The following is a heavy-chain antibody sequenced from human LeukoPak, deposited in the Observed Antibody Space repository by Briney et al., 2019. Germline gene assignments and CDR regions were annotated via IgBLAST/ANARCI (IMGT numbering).Heavy chain of an antibody. CDR3: AREARYSSGRRDFDY. J-gene: IGHJ4*02. CDR2: IYYSGST. D-gene: IGHD6-19*01. Sequence: PSETPSLTCTVSGGSISSYYWSWIRQPPGKGLEWIGYIYYSGSTNYNPSLKSRVTISVDTSKNQFSLKLSSVTAADTAVYYCAREARYSSGRRDFDYWGQGTLVTVSS. CDR1: GGSISSYY. V-gene: IGHV4-59*01.